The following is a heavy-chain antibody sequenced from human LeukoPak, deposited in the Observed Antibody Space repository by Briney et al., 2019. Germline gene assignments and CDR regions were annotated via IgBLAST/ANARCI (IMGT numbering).Heavy chain of an antibody. V-gene: IGHV1-2*02. D-gene: IGHD6-19*01. CDR2: INPHSGGT. CDR3: AREVSVAGTMVDD. CDR1: GYTFTGYY. Sequence: ASVKVSCKASGYTFTGYYMHWVRQAPGQGLEWMGWINPHSGGTNYAQNFQGRVTMTRDTSITTAYMELPSLTSDDTAVYYCAREVSVAGTMVDDWGQGTLVTVSS. J-gene: IGHJ4*02.